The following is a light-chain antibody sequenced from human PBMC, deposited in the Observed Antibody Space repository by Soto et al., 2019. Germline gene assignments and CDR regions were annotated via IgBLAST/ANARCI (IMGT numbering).Light chain of an antibody. CDR2: GNS. Sequence: QSVLTQPPSVSGAPGQRVTISCTGSSSNIGAGYDVYWYQQLPGTAPKLLIYGNSNRPSGVPDRFSGSKSGTSASLAITGLQAEDEADYYCQSYDSSLSGDVFGTGTKVTVL. J-gene: IGLJ1*01. CDR1: SSNIGAGYD. CDR3: QSYDSSLSGDV. V-gene: IGLV1-40*01.